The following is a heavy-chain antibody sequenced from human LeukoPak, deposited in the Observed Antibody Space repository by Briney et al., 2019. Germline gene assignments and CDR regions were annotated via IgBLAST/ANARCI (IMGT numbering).Heavy chain of an antibody. CDR2: FDPEDGET. D-gene: IGHD4-17*01. J-gene: IGHJ5*02. V-gene: IGHV1-24*01. Sequence: ASVKVSCKVSGYTLTELSMHWVRQAPGKGLEWMGGFDPEDGETIYAQKFQGRVTMTEDTSTDTAYMELSSLRSEDTAVYYCATYAYRTDYGDYPPYSWFDPWGQGTLVTVSS. CDR1: GYTLTELS. CDR3: ATYAYRTDYGDYPPYSWFDP.